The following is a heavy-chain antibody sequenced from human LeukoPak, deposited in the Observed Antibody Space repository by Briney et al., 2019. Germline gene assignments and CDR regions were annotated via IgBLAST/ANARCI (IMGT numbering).Heavy chain of an antibody. CDR2: VNQGGSVQ. V-gene: IGHV3-7*01. CDR3: ARVEYSGWNLEY. Sequence: GGSLRLSCAASGFTFRSYWMSWVRQAPGKGLEWVANVNQGGSVQYYMDSVKGRFTISRDDAKNSLYVQMNSLRDEDTAVYYCARVEYSGWNLEYWGQGTLVTVSS. D-gene: IGHD5-12*01. CDR1: GFTFRSYW. J-gene: IGHJ4*02.